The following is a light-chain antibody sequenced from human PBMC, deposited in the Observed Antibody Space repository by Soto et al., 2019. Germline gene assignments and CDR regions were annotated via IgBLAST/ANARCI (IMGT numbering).Light chain of an antibody. CDR2: DAS. CDR1: QSVSSY. V-gene: IGKV3-11*01. J-gene: IGKJ5*01. CDR3: QHRSNWIT. Sequence: EIVLTQTPATQSLSPGERATLSCRASQSVSSYLAWYQQKPGQAPRLLIYDASNRATGIPARFSGSGSGTDFTLTISSLEPEDFAVYYCQHRSNWITFGQGTRLEIK.